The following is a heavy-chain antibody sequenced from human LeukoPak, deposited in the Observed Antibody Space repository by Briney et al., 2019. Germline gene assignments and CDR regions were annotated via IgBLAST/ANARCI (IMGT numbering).Heavy chain of an antibody. J-gene: IGHJ4*02. Sequence: SETLPLTCTVSGASISSYYWSWFRHPPGKGRKWIGYIYYSGSTNYNPSLKSRVTISVDTSKNQFSLKLSSVTAADTAVYYCARDSRNDSSGYPDYWGQGTLVTVSS. CDR3: ARDSRNDSSGYPDY. D-gene: IGHD3-22*01. CDR1: GASISSYY. CDR2: IYYSGST. V-gene: IGHV4-59*12.